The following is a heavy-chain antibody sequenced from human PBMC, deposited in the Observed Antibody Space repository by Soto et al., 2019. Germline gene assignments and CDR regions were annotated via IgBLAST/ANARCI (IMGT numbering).Heavy chain of an antibody. CDR3: AHXADYDFWSGYPDNWFDP. CDR1: GFSLSTSGVG. D-gene: IGHD3-3*01. J-gene: IGHJ5*02. Sequence: SGPPLVNPTQTLTLTCTFSGFSLSTSGVGVGWIRQPPGKALEWLALIYWNDDKRYSPSLKSRLTITKDTSKNQVVLTMTNMDPVDTATYYCAHXADYDFWSGYPDNWFDPWGQGTLVTVSS. CDR2: IYWNDDK. V-gene: IGHV2-5*01.